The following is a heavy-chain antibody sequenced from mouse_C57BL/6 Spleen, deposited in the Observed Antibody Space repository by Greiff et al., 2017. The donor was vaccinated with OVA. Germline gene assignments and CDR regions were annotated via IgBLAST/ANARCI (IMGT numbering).Heavy chain of an antibody. CDR1: GFTFSSYT. Sequence: EVKLMESGGGLVKPGGSLKLSCAASGFTFSSYTMSWVRQTPEKRLEWVATISGGGGNTYYPDSVKGRFTISRDNAKNTLYLQMSSLRSEDTALYYCARHYGYDLYYAMDYWGQGTSVTVSS. CDR2: ISGGGGNT. CDR3: ARHYGYDLYYAMDY. D-gene: IGHD2-2*01. J-gene: IGHJ4*01. V-gene: IGHV5-9*01.